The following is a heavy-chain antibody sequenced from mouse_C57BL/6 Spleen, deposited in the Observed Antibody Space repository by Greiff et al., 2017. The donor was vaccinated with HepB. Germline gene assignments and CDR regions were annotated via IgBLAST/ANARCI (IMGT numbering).Heavy chain of an antibody. Sequence: LQQPGAELVKPGASVKMSCKASGYTFTSYWITWVKQRPGQGLEWIGDIYPGSGSTNYNEKFKSKATLTVDTSSSIAYMQLSSLTSEDSAVYYCARDEGYYAMDYWGQGTSVTVSS. J-gene: IGHJ4*01. CDR2: IYPGSGST. V-gene: IGHV1-55*01. CDR1: GYTFTSYW. CDR3: ARDEGYYAMDY.